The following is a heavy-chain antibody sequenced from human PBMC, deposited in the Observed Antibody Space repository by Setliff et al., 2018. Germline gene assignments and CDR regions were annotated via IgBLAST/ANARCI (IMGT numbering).Heavy chain of an antibody. CDR2: VYYSGAA. CDR3: ARGGTYRYFDY. V-gene: IGHV4-59*01. J-gene: IGHJ4*02. CDR1: GDSISAAS. Sequence: SETLSLTCNVSGDSISAASIMAWIRQPPGKGLEFIGYVYYSGAAKYDPSLKSRVTMSVDTSKTQFSLKLNSMTTADTAVYYCARGGTYRYFDYWGQGTQVTVSS.